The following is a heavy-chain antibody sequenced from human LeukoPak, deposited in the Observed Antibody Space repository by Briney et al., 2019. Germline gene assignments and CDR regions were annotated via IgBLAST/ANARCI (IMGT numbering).Heavy chain of an antibody. CDR3: AREIDYGGNHWYFDL. CDR1: GFTVSSNY. D-gene: IGHD4-23*01. Sequence: GGSLRLSCAASGFTVSSNYLSWVRQAPGRGLEWVSVIYSGGTIYYADSVKGRFTISRDNSKNTLYLQMNSLRAEDTAVYYCAREIDYGGNHWYFDLWGRGTLVTVSS. J-gene: IGHJ2*01. CDR2: IYSGGTI. V-gene: IGHV3-53*01.